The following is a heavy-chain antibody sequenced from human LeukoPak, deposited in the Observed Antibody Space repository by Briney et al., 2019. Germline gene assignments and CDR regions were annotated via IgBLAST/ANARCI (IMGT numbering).Heavy chain of an antibody. CDR3: VARNGDYSYMDV. J-gene: IGHJ6*03. V-gene: IGHV4-39*01. CDR1: GGSIINRSYY. D-gene: IGHD1-1*01. CDR2: IYYSGTT. Sequence: SETLSLTCTVSGGSIINRSYYWDWIRQPPGKGLEWIGSIYYSGTTYYNPSLKSRVTISVDAFKNQFSLKLSSVTAADTAVYYCVARNGDYSYMDVWGKGTTVTVSS.